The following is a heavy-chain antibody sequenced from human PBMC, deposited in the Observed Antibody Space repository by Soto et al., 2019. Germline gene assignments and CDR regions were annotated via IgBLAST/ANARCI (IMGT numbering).Heavy chain of an antibody. D-gene: IGHD3-16*02. J-gene: IGHJ4*02. CDR1: GGSISSGDYA. CDR2: IYHSGST. V-gene: IGHV4-30-2*05. CDR3: AGQGYSYVWNS. Sequence: SETLAIICTVSGGSISSGDYAWGWIRQPRGRGLERIGYIYHSGSTPYKPSLTGRVTMSINQSKCNFSLDVRFVTVLNTAVYNGAGQGYSYVWNSWGQGTQVTVSS.